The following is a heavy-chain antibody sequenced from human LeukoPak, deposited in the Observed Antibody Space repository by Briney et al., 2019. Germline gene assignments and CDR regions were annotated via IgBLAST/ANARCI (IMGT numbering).Heavy chain of an antibody. CDR1: GGSFSGYY. Sequence: PSEALSLTCAVYGGSFSGYYWSWIRQPPGKGLEWIGEINHSGSTNYNPSLKSRVTISVDTSKNQFSLKLSSVTAADTAVYYCARGRWFDPWGQGTLVTVSS. V-gene: IGHV4-34*01. CDR3: ARGRWFDP. J-gene: IGHJ5*02. CDR2: INHSGST.